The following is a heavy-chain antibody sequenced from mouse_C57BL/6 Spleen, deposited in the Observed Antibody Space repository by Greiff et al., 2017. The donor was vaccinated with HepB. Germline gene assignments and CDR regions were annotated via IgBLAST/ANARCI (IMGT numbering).Heavy chain of an antibody. D-gene: IGHD2-3*01. V-gene: IGHV1-53*01. CDR3: SREAGDGYYDWFAY. CDR2: INPSNGGP. Sequence: QVHVKQPGTELVKPGASVKLSCKASGYTFTSYWMHWVKQRPGQGLEWIGNINPSNGGPNYNEKFKSKATLTVDKSSSTAYMQLSSLTSEDSAVYYCSREAGDGYYDWFAYWGQGTLVTVSA. CDR1: GYTFTSYW. J-gene: IGHJ3*01.